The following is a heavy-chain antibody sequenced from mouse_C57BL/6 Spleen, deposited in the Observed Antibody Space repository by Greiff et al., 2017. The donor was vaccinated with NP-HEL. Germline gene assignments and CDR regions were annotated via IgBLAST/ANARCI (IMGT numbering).Heavy chain of an antibody. CDR1: GYTFTSYD. J-gene: IGHJ4*01. D-gene: IGHD1-1*01. CDR3: ASGGTVRGYAMDY. V-gene: IGHV1-85*01. CDR2: IYPRDGST. Sequence: VMLVESGPELVKPGASVKLSCKASGYTFTSYDINWVKQRPGQGLEWIGWIYPRDGSTKYNEKFKGKATLTVDTSSSTAYMELHSLTSEDSAVYFCASGGTVRGYAMDYWGQGTSVTVSS.